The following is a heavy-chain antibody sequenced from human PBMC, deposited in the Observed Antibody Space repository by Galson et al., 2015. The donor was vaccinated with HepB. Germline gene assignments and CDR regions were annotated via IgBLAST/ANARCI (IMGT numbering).Heavy chain of an antibody. D-gene: IGHD3-10*02. Sequence: SLRLSCAASGFTFSTYVMYWVRQAPGKGLGWVSVIGPSGGNTHYADSVTGRFTISRDNSKNTLYLQMNSPRAEDTAVYYCAKLGVRDGFDCWGQGTVVTVSS. V-gene: IGHV3-23*01. CDR1: GFTFSTYV. CDR3: AKLGVRDGFDC. J-gene: IGHJ4*02. CDR2: IGPSGGNT.